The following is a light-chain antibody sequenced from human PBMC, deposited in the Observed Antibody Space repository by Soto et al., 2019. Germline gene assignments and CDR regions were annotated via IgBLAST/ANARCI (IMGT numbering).Light chain of an antibody. V-gene: IGLV2-14*03. CDR1: ISDIGDYNY. Sequence: QSALTQPASVSGSPGQSITISCTGTISDIGDYNYVSWYQQHPGQAPKLMIYDVSNRTSGVSNRFSGSKSGYTASLTISGLQPEDEADYYCSSYRGSSPLVVFGGGTELTVL. CDR3: SSYRGSSPLVV. CDR2: DVS. J-gene: IGLJ2*01.